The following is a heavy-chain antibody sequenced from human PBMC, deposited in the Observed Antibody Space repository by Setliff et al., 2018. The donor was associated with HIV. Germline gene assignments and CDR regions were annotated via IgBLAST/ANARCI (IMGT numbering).Heavy chain of an antibody. J-gene: IGHJ5*02. D-gene: IGHD3-22*01. V-gene: IGHV3-33*08. CDR1: GFTFNNYG. CDR2: ISFHGINK. Sequence: PGGSLRLSCAASGFTFNNYGMHWVRQAPGKGLEWVAAISFHGINKFYVDSVKGRFIISRDNAKNALYLQMNSLRAEDTAVYYCARDWGEHYDSSGFSSWGQGTLVTVSS. CDR3: ARDWGEHYDSSGFSS.